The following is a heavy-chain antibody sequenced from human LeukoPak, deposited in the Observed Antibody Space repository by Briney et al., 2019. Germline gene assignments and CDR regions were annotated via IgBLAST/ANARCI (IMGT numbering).Heavy chain of an antibody. J-gene: IGHJ4*02. CDR3: ARRSRDYYGSGSYYNPWYFDY. D-gene: IGHD3-10*01. CDR1: GYTFSNYD. V-gene: IGHV1-18*01. Sequence: GASVTVSCKTSGYTFSNYDIYWVRQAPGQGLECMGWISGYTGDTKYAQKLQGRVTMTTDTSTSTAYMELRSLRSDDTAVYYCARRSRDYYGSGSYYNPWYFDYWGQGTLVTVSS. CDR2: ISGYTGDT.